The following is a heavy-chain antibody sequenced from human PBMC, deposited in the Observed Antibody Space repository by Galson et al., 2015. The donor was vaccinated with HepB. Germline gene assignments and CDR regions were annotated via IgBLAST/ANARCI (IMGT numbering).Heavy chain of an antibody. J-gene: IGHJ4*02. V-gene: IGHV1-69*13. CDR1: GGTFSSYA. D-gene: IGHD1-14*01. CDR3: ASGVYNGVYIDY. Sequence: SVKVSCKASGGTFSSYAISWVRQAPGQGLEWVGGIIPVFGTANYAQKFQGRVTITADESTNTAYMELSSLRSEDTAVYYCASGVYNGVYIDYWGQGTLVTVSS. CDR2: IIPVFGTA.